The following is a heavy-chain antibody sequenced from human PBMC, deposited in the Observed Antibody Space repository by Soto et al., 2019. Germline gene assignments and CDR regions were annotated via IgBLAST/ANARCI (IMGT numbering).Heavy chain of an antibody. D-gene: IGHD6-13*01. J-gene: IGHJ5*02. CDR3: GRIAAAGTGWFDP. CDR2: IYYSGST. Sequence: PSETLSLTCTVSGGSISSYYWSWIRQPPGKGLEWIGYIYYSGSTNYNPSLKSRVTISVDTSKNQFSLKLSSVTAADTAVYYCGRIAAAGTGWFDPWGQGTLVTVSS. CDR1: GGSISSYY. V-gene: IGHV4-59*01.